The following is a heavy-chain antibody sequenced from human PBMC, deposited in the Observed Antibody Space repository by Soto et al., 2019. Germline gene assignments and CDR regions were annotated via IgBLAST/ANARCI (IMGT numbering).Heavy chain of an antibody. V-gene: IGHV3-11*01. CDR3: ARDLGYYDSSGYFDY. Sequence: LRLSCAASGFTFSDYYMSWIRQAPGKGLEWVAYISSSDNIIYYADSVKGRFTISRDTAKNSLYLQMNSLRAEDTAVYYCARDLGYYDSSGYFDYWGQGTLVTVSS. J-gene: IGHJ4*02. CDR2: ISSSDNII. CDR1: GFTFSDYY. D-gene: IGHD3-22*01.